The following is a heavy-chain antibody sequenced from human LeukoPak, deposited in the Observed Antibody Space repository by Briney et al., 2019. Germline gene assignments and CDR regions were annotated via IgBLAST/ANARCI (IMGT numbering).Heavy chain of an antibody. CDR1: GGSISSSSYY. V-gene: IGHV4-39*01. Sequence: PSETLSLTCTVSGGSISSSSYYWGWIRPAPGKGLEWVVSIYYSGSAYYNPSLKSRVTISVGASKNQFSLKLSSVAAADTAVYYCARQPQLWLDYWGQGTLVTVSS. J-gene: IGHJ4*02. CDR2: IYYSGSA. D-gene: IGHD5-18*01. CDR3: ARQPQLWLDY.